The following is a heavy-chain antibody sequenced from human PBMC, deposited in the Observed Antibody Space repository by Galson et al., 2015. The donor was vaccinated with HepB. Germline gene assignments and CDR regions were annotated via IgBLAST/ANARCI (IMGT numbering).Heavy chain of an antibody. CDR1: GYSFTTYW. Sequence: QSGAEVKKPGESLKISCKGSGYSFTTYWINWVRQMPGKGLEWMGKIDPTDSYTNYSPSFQGHVTISADKSTSTAYLQWSSLKASDTAMYYRAGFGTTGTPFDYGGQGTLVTVSS. D-gene: IGHD1/OR15-1a*01. V-gene: IGHV5-10-1*01. CDR2: IDPTDSYT. CDR3: AGFGTTGTPFDY. J-gene: IGHJ4*02.